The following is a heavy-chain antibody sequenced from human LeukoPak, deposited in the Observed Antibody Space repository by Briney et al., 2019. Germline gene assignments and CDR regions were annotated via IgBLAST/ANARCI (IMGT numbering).Heavy chain of an antibody. V-gene: IGHV3-23*01. CDR1: GFTFSSYA. J-gene: IGHJ4*02. CDR2: ISGSGGST. Sequence: GGSLRLSCAAPGFTFSSYAMSWGREAPGKGLEWVSAISGSGGSTYYADSVKGRFTISRDNSKNTLYLQMNSLRAEDTAVYYCAKVGAGITMIVVVINYFDYWGQGTLVTVSS. CDR3: AKVGAGITMIVVVINYFDY. D-gene: IGHD3-22*01.